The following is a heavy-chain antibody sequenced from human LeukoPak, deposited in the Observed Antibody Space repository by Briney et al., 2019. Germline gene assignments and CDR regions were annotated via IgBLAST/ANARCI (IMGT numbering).Heavy chain of an antibody. CDR3: AREGERWLQSPFDY. V-gene: IGHV3-33*01. CDR2: IWYDGSNK. J-gene: IGHJ4*02. Sequence: GGSLRLSCAASGFTFSSYGMHWVRQAPAKGLERVAVIWYDGSNKYYADSVKGRFTISRDNSKNTLYLQMNSLRAEDTAVYYCAREGERWLQSPFDYWGQGTLVTVSS. CDR1: GFTFSSYG. D-gene: IGHD5-24*01.